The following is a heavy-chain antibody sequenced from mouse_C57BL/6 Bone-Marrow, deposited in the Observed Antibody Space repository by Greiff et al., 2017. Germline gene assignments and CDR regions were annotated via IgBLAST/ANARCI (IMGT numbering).Heavy chain of an antibody. D-gene: IGHD2-2*01. CDR3: ARYGYYWYFDV. CDR2: INPSNGGT. Sequence: VQLQQSGTELVKPGASVKLSCKASGYTFTSYWMHWVKQRPGQGLEWIGNINPSNGGTNYNEKFKSKATLTVDKSSSTAYMQLSSLTSEDAAVYYCARYGYYWYFDVWGTGTTVTVSS. V-gene: IGHV1-53*01. CDR1: GYTFTSYW. J-gene: IGHJ1*03.